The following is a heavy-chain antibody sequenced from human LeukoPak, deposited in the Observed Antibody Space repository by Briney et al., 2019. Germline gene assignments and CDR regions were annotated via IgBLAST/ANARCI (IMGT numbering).Heavy chain of an antibody. V-gene: IGHV4-38-2*01. J-gene: IGHJ3*02. CDR1: GYSINTNSY. CDR2: SHHGGNT. Sequence: SETLSLTCSVSGYSINTNSYWAWIRQPPGKGLEWIGSSHHGGNTYCHPSLKSRVTISIDTSENQFSLELYSVTAADTAVYYCARWLGKGFDMWGQGTVVTVSS. D-gene: IGHD3-22*01. CDR3: ARWLGKGFDM.